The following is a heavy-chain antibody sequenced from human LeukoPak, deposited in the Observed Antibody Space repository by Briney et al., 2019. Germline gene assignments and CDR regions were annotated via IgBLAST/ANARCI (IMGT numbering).Heavy chain of an antibody. CDR1: GSTFSRYW. J-gene: IGHJ4*02. CDR3: ARDGFSTGSHDY. CDR2: VKSDGITT. V-gene: IGHV3-74*01. Sequence: GGSLRLSCAASGSTFSRYWMHCVRQAPGKGLVWVSLVKSDGITTIYADSVKGRFTISRDNTKNSVFLQMNSLRADDTAVYYCARDGFSTGSHDYWGQGTLVTVSS. D-gene: IGHD6-19*01.